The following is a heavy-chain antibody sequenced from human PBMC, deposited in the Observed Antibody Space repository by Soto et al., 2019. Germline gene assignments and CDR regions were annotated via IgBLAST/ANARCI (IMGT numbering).Heavy chain of an antibody. Sequence: WETLSLTCPVSGGSISSSSYYWGWFRQPPGKGLEGIGSIYYSGSTYYTPSLKSRVTISVDTSKNQSSLKLSSVTAADTAVYYCARQGYSSGWYRAHNWFDPWGQGTLVTVSS. V-gene: IGHV4-39*01. CDR3: ARQGYSSGWYRAHNWFDP. J-gene: IGHJ5*02. CDR2: IYYSGST. D-gene: IGHD6-19*01. CDR1: GGSISSSSYY.